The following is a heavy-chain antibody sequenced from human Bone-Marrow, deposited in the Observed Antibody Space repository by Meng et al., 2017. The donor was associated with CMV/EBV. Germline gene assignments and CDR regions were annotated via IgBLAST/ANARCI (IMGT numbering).Heavy chain of an antibody. J-gene: IGHJ4*02. CDR2: INHSGST. CDR1: GGSFSSYY. Sequence: SETLSLTCAVYGGSFSSYYWSWIRQPPGKGLEWIGEINHSGSTNYNPSLKSRVTISVDTSKNQFSLKLSSVTAADTAVYYCARSSYSYGSDYWGQGTLVTVSS. D-gene: IGHD5-18*01. V-gene: IGHV4-34*01. CDR3: ARSSYSYGSDY.